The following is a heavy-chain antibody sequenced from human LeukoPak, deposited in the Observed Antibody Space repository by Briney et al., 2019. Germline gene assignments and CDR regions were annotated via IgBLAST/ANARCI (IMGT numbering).Heavy chain of an antibody. Sequence: GGSLRLSCAASGFTFSSYRLNWVRQAPGKGLEWVSSISGSGGSTYYADSVKGRFTISRDNSKNTLYLQMNSLRAEDTAVYYCAKGSSLNWFDPWGQGTLVTVSS. CDR1: GFTFSSYR. CDR2: ISGSGGST. V-gene: IGHV3-23*01. CDR3: AKGSSLNWFDP. J-gene: IGHJ5*02. D-gene: IGHD6-13*01.